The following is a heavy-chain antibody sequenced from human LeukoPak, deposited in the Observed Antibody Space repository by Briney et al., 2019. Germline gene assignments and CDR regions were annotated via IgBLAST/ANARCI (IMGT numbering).Heavy chain of an antibody. CDR3: ARDRRYCSGGSCSYYFDY. J-gene: IGHJ4*02. CDR1: GFTFSSYG. V-gene: IGHV3-33*01. Sequence: GRSLRLSCAASGFTFSSYGMHWVRQAPGKGLEWVAVIWYDGSNKYYADSVKGRFTISRDNSKNTLYLQMNSLRAEDTAVYYCARDRRYCSGGSCSYYFDYWGQGTLVTVSS. D-gene: IGHD2-15*01. CDR2: IWYDGSNK.